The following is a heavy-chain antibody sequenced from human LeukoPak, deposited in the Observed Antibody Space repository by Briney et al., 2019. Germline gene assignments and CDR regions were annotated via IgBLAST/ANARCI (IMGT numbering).Heavy chain of an antibody. J-gene: IGHJ5*02. CDR1: GGSFSGYY. Sequence: PSETLSLTCAVYGGSFSGYYWSWIRQPPGKGLEWIGEINHSGSTNYNPSLKSRVTISVDTSKNQFSLKLSSVTAADTAVYYCARHSRYYGSGSYGLFDPWGQGTLVTVSS. CDR3: ARHSRYYGSGSYGLFDP. D-gene: IGHD3-10*01. V-gene: IGHV4-34*01. CDR2: INHSGST.